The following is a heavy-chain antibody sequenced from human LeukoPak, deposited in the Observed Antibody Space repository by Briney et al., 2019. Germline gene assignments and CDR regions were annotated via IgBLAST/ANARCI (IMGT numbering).Heavy chain of an antibody. J-gene: IGHJ6*03. CDR2: ISSSSSTI. V-gene: IGHV3-48*04. CDR1: GFTFSSYS. CDR3: ARELRSYYYYMDV. Sequence: PGGSLRLSCAASGFTFSSYSMNWVRQAPGKGLEWVSYISSSSSTIYYADSVKGRFTISRDNAKNSLYLQMNSLRAEDTAVYYCARELRSYYYYMDVWGKGTTVTVSS.